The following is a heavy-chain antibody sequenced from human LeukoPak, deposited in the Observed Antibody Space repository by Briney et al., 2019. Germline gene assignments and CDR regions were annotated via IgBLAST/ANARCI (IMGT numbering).Heavy chain of an antibody. V-gene: IGHV3-7*01. CDR2: INQDGSEK. D-gene: IGHD2-15*01. Sequence: PGGSLRLSCAASGFTFTSYLMSWVRQAPGKGLEWVANINQDGSEKYYVDSLKGRFTISRDNAKSSLYLQMNSLRAEDTAVYYCARDIVVVVALMDVWGKGTTVTVSS. J-gene: IGHJ6*03. CDR3: ARDIVVVVALMDV. CDR1: GFTFTSYL.